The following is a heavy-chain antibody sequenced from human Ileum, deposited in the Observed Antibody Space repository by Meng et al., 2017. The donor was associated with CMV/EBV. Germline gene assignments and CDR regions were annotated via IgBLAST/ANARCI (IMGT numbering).Heavy chain of an antibody. Sequence: QVQLQESGQGLVKPSETLYLTYTVSGGSISNYYWIWIRQPAGKGLEWIGRIYDSGSTNYNSSLKSRVTMSGDTSKNQFSLKLSSVTAADTAVYYCGRAGARGVPVDMWGQGTLVTVSS. CDR1: GGSISNYY. V-gene: IGHV4-4*07. D-gene: IGHD3-10*01. CDR3: GRAGARGVPVDM. J-gene: IGHJ4*02. CDR2: IYDSGST.